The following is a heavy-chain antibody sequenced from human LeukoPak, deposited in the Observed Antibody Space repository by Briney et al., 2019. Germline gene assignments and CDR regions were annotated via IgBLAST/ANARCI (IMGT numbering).Heavy chain of an antibody. Sequence: GGSLRLSCAASGFTFSSYAMSWVRQAPGKGPEWISAISGSGGSTYYADSVKGRFTISRDNSKDTLYLQMNSLRAEDTAVYYCARFLYYYDSSGPLDYWGQGTLVTVSS. CDR2: ISGSGGST. J-gene: IGHJ4*02. CDR1: GFTFSSYA. CDR3: ARFLYYYDSSGPLDY. V-gene: IGHV3-23*01. D-gene: IGHD3-22*01.